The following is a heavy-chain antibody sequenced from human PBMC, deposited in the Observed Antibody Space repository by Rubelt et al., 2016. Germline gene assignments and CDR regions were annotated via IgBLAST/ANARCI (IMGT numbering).Heavy chain of an antibody. Sequence: GLEWMGIINPSGGSTSYAQKFQGRVTMTRDTSTSTVYMELSSLRSEDTAVYYCARAQDSSGWYSPWYFDLWGRGTLVTVSS. J-gene: IGHJ2*01. D-gene: IGHD6-19*01. CDR3: ARAQDSSGWYSPWYFDL. CDR2: INPSGGST. V-gene: IGHV1-46*01.